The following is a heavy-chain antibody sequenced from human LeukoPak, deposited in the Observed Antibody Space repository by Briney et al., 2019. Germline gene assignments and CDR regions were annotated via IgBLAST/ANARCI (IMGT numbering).Heavy chain of an antibody. J-gene: IGHJ4*02. Sequence: GGSLRLSCAASGFTFSSYAMNWVRQAPGKGLEWVSAVSGSGGSTYYADSVKGRFTISRDNSKNTLYLQMNSLRAEDTAVYYCAKQTHQRTAVAGTFDYWGQGTLVTVSS. CDR2: VSGSGGST. V-gene: IGHV3-23*01. CDR3: AKQTHQRTAVAGTFDY. CDR1: GFTFSSYA. D-gene: IGHD6-19*01.